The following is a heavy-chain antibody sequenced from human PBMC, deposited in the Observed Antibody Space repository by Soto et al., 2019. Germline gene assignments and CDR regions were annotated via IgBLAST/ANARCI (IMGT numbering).Heavy chain of an antibody. CDR2: TYYRSKWYN. CDR3: ARVGDFWSGLTYDSDSTDN. V-gene: IGHV6-1*01. D-gene: IGHD3-3*01. Sequence: SQALPLTCAISGDSSSTNSCAWNWIRQSSSRSLEWLGRTYYRSKWYNDYAVSVKSRITINPDTSKNQFSLQLNSVTPEDTAVYYCARVGDFWSGLTYDSDSTDN. CDR1: GDSSSTNSCA. J-gene: IGHJ5*01.